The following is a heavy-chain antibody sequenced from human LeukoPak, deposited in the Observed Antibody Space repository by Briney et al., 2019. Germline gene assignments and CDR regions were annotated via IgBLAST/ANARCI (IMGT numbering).Heavy chain of an antibody. CDR3: ARQGLYDSSDFWTFQH. J-gene: IGHJ1*01. CDR2: ISSSSDYK. Sequence: GRSLRLSCAASGFSFSDYYMSWIRQTPEEGLEWLSYISSSSDYKNYADSLKGRFTISRDNAKNSVYLQMNSLRAEDTAVYYCARQGLYDSSDFWTFQHWGQGTLVTVSS. CDR1: GFSFSDYY. V-gene: IGHV3-11*06. D-gene: IGHD3/OR15-3a*01.